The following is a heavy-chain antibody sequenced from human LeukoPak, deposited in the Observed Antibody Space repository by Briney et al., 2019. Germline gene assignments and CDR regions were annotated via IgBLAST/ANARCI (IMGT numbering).Heavy chain of an antibody. Sequence: SVKVSCKASGGTFSSYAIGWVRQAPGQGLEWMGRIIPISGTANYAQKFQGRVTITTDESTSTAYMELSSLRSEDTAVYYCASRYSSGWYYNGLDYWGQGTLVTVSS. CDR1: GGTFSSYA. CDR3: ASRYSSGWYYNGLDY. J-gene: IGHJ4*02. D-gene: IGHD6-19*01. V-gene: IGHV1-69*05. CDR2: IIPISGTA.